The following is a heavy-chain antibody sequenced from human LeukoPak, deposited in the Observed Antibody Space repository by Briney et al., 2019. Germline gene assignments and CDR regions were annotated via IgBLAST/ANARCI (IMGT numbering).Heavy chain of an antibody. D-gene: IGHD6-13*01. V-gene: IGHV1-8*01. Sequence: ASVKVSCKASGYTFTNFDLNWVRQAPGQGLEWVGWINPNNGNADYAQRFQGRVTMTRDTAISTVYMELSSLTYEDSAVYYCARPTSRPSNYYSMDVGGKGTTVIVSS. CDR1: GYTFTNFD. J-gene: IGHJ6*03. CDR2: INPNNGNA. CDR3: ARPTSRPSNYYSMDV.